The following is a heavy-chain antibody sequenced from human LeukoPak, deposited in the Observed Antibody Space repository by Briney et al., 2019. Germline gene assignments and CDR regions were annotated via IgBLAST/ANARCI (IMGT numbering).Heavy chain of an antibody. CDR3: ARGYSSANWFDP. CDR1: GGSISSYY. J-gene: IGHJ5*02. CDR2: IYYSGST. V-gene: IGHV4-59*01. Sequence: SETLSLTCTVSGGSISSYYWSWLRQPPGKGLEWIGYIYYSGSTNYNPSLKSRVTISVDTSKNQFSLKLSSVIAADTAVYYCARGYSSANWFDPWGQGTLVTVSS. D-gene: IGHD6-25*01.